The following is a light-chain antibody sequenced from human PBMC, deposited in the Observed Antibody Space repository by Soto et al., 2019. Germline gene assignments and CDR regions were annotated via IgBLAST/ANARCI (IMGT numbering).Light chain of an antibody. CDR2: KAS. CDR1: QSISTW. J-gene: IGKJ2*01. Sequence: DIQMTQSPSTLPASVGDRVTITCRASQSISTWLAWYQQKPGTVPKLLIYKASTLESGVPSRFSGSRSGTEFTLTVSSLQPDDFATYYCQQYNDSFPYTFGQGTKLEIK. CDR3: QQYNDSFPYT. V-gene: IGKV1-5*03.